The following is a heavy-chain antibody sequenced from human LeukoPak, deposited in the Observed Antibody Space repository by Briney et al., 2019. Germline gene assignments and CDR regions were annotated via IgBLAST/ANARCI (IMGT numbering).Heavy chain of an antibody. CDR2: IYYSGST. Sequence: SETLSLTCTVSGGSIRSHYWSWIRQPPGKGLEWIGYIYYSGSTNYNPSLKSRVTISVDTSKNQFSLKLSSVTAADTAVYYCARNAESEDRPGGYSYGYLDPWGQGTLVTVSS. D-gene: IGHD5-18*01. CDR3: ARNAESEDRPGGYSYGYLDP. V-gene: IGHV4-59*11. CDR1: GGSIRSHY. J-gene: IGHJ5*02.